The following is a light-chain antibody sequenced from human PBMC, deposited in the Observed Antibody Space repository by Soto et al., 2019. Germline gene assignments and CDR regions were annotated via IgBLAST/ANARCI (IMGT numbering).Light chain of an antibody. Sequence: IVLTQSPGTLSLSPGERSTLSCRASQSVTTQLAWYQQKPGQAPRLIIHGASSRATGVPDRITGSGSGTDFTLSISRLEPEDFAVYYCQQYGGSTRTFGQGTTGDIK. V-gene: IGKV3-20*01. CDR2: GAS. CDR1: QSVTTQ. CDR3: QQYGGSTRT. J-gene: IGKJ1*01.